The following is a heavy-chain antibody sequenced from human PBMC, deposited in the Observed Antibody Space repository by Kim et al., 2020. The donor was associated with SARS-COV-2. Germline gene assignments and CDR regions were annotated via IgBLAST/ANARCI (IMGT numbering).Heavy chain of an antibody. V-gene: IGHV3-7*03. J-gene: IGHJ4*02. Sequence: GGSLRLSCGVYGFTFRSYWMSWVRQAPGKGLEWVANIKEDGRVKQYVDSVKGRFTISRDNARNSLYLQMSSLRADDAAVYYCARDGILSYTSSWDYWGPGALVTVSS. D-gene: IGHD6-13*01. CDR2: IKEDGRVK. CDR1: GFTFRSYW. CDR3: ARDGILSYTSSWDY.